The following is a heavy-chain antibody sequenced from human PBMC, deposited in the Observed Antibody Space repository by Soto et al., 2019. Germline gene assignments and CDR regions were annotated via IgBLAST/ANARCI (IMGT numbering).Heavy chain of an antibody. D-gene: IGHD2-8*01. Sequence: PAGSLRLSCAASGFTFRTYAMSWVRQAPGEGLEWVSGLFGSGGGISYADSVKGRFTISRDNSNNMLYLQMHSLRAEDTAVYYCVKDRKPDGRWPFDHWGQGTLVTVSS. CDR2: LFGSGGGI. CDR3: VKDRKPDGRWPFDH. CDR1: GFTFRTYA. J-gene: IGHJ4*02. V-gene: IGHV3-23*01.